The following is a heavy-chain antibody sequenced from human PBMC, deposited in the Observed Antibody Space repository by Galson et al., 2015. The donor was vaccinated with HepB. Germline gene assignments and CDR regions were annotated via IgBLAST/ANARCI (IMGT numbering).Heavy chain of an antibody. D-gene: IGHD2-21*02. Sequence: SLRLSCAASGFTLSSYWMHWVRQVPGKGLVWVSRIEYDDSRRFYADSVRGRFTISRDDANHHFSLNLASVTAADTAVYFCTRGCSGGHCNSGYGMDVWGQGIPVIVS. J-gene: IGHJ6*02. V-gene: IGHV3-74*01. CDR2: IEYDDSRR. CDR3: TRGCSGGHCNSGYGMDV. CDR1: GFTLSSYW.